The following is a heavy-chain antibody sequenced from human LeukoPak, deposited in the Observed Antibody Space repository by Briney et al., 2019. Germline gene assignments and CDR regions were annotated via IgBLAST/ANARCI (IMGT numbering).Heavy chain of an antibody. CDR2: ISGSGGTT. V-gene: IGHV3-23*01. CDR1: GFTFSSYG. CDR3: AKTNGYYSD. D-gene: IGHD3-22*01. Sequence: GGSLRLSCAASGFTFSSYGMNWVRQAPGKGLEWVSGISGSGGTTYYADSVKGRFAISRDNSKNSLSLQVSSLRAEDTAVYYCAKTNGYYSDWGQGTLVTVSS. J-gene: IGHJ4*02.